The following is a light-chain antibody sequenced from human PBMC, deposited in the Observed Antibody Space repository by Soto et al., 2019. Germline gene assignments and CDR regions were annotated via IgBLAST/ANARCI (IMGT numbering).Light chain of an antibody. CDR2: LNSDGSH. J-gene: IGLJ2*01. Sequence: QPVLTQSPSASASLGASVKLTCTLSSGHSSYAIAWHQQQPEKGPRYLMKLNSDGSHTKGDGIPDRFSGSSSGAERYLTISSLQSEDEADYYCQTWGTGQRVFGGGTKVTVL. CDR1: SGHSSYA. V-gene: IGLV4-69*01. CDR3: QTWGTGQRV.